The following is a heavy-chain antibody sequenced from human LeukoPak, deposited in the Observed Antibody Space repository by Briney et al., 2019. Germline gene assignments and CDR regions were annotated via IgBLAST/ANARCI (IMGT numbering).Heavy chain of an antibody. V-gene: IGHV3-21*01. CDR2: ISSSSNYI. CDR1: GFTFSSYS. D-gene: IGHD2-2*01. CDR3: ARETYCTSTTCPIGDHFDY. Sequence: GGSLRLSCAASGFTFSSYSMNWVRQAPGKGLEWVSSISSSSNYIYYADSRKGRFTISRDNAKNSLYLQMNSLRAEDTAVYYCARETYCTSTTCPIGDHFDYWGQGTLVTVSS. J-gene: IGHJ4*02.